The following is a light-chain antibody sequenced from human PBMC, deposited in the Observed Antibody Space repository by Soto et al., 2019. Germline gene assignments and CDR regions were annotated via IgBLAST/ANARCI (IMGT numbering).Light chain of an antibody. CDR3: QQYSNSPYT. CDR1: QSVGRNY. J-gene: IGKJ2*01. Sequence: EIVLTQSPGTLSLSLGERATLSCRASQSVGRNYLAWYQHKPGQAPRLLIYGASSRATGIPDRFSGSGSGTDFTLTISRLEPEDFAVYFCQQYSNSPYTFGQGTKLEIK. CDR2: GAS. V-gene: IGKV3-20*01.